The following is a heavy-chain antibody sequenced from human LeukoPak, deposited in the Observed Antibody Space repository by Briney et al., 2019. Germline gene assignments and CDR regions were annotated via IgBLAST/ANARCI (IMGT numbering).Heavy chain of an antibody. Sequence: GGSLRLSCAASGFTFSSYSMNWVRQAPGKGLEWVSSISTSSSYIYYADSLKGRFTISRDNAKNSLYLQMNSLRAEDTAVYYCARRAERFDSFDYWGQGTLVTVSS. CDR1: GFTFSSYS. CDR2: ISTSSSYI. J-gene: IGHJ4*02. D-gene: IGHD3-16*01. CDR3: ARRAERFDSFDY. V-gene: IGHV3-21*01.